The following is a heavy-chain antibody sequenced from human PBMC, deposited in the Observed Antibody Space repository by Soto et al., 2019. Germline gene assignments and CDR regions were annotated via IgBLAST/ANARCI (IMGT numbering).Heavy chain of an antibody. CDR3: ARDEIAVANRVGMDV. Sequence: QVQLVQSGAEVKKPGSSVKVSCKASGGAFRSYTISWVRQAPGQGLEWMGGITPIFGAANYAQKFEGRVTISADKSTTTAYMELRNLTYEDTSVYYCARDEIAVANRVGMDVWGQGPTVIVSS. CDR1: GGAFRSYT. J-gene: IGHJ6*02. D-gene: IGHD6-19*01. V-gene: IGHV1-69*06. CDR2: ITPIFGAA.